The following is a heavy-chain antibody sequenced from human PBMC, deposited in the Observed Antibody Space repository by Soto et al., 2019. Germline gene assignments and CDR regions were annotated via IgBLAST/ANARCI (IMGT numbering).Heavy chain of an antibody. J-gene: IGHJ6*04. CDR3: ITGSRYGPWSGYYQPYYYSDMLV. Sequence: LRLSCAASGFTFSNAWMSWVRQAPGKGLEWVGRINSKTDGGTTDYAAPVKGRFTISRDDSKDTLYLQMNSLKTEDTAVYYCITGSRYGPWSGYYQPYYYSDMLVRGKGPTIAVSS. CDR2: INSKTDGGTT. V-gene: IGHV3-15*01. CDR1: GFTFSNAW. D-gene: IGHD3-3*01.